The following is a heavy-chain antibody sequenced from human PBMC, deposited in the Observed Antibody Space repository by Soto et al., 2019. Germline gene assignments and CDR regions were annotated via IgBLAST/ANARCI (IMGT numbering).Heavy chain of an antibody. J-gene: IGHJ4*02. CDR1: GFTFSSYA. D-gene: IGHD6-13*01. Sequence: GGSLRLSCAASGFTFSSYAMSWVRQAPGKGLEWVSAISGSGGSTYYADSVKGRFTISRDNSKNTLYLQMNSLRAEDTAVYYCAKDRARPTKRYSSSWYTFDYWGQGTLVTVSS. V-gene: IGHV3-23*01. CDR2: ISGSGGST. CDR3: AKDRARPTKRYSSSWYTFDY.